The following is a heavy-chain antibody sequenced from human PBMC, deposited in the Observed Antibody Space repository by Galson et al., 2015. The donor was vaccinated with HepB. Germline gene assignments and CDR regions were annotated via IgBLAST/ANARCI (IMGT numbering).Heavy chain of an antibody. CDR2: IYYSGST. J-gene: IGHJ1*01. CDR1: GGSISSGDYY. V-gene: IGHV4-30-4*01. D-gene: IGHD2-15*01. CDR3: ARAAPADGYCSGGSCYFFPSYFQH. Sequence: TLSLTCTVSGGSISSGDYYWSWTRQPPGKGLEWIGYIYYSGSTYYNPSLKSRVTISVVTSKNQFSLKLSSVTAADTAVYYCARAAPADGYCSGGSCYFFPSYFQHWGQGTLVTVSS.